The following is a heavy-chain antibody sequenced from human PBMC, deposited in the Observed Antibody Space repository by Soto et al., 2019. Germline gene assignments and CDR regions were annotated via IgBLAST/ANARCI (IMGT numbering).Heavy chain of an antibody. Sequence: GESLKISCKGSGYSFTSYWIGWVRQMPGKGLEWMGIIYPGDSDTRYSPSFQGQVTISADKSISTAYLQWSSLKASDTAMYYCERIEGHCSSKRCYSHGMDVWGQGTTATVSS. V-gene: IGHV5-51*01. CDR1: GYSFTSYW. D-gene: IGHD2-2*01. CDR2: IYPGDSDT. J-gene: IGHJ6*02. CDR3: ERIEGHCSSKRCYSHGMDV.